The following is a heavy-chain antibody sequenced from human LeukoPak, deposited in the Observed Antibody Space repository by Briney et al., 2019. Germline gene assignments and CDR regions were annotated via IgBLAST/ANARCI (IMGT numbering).Heavy chain of an antibody. CDR1: GASITTYY. Sequence: SETLSLTCTVSGASITTYYWSWIRQPAGKGLEWIGRIYISGSTGYNPSLKSRVTMSLDTSKNQFSLNLSSVTAADTAVYYCARGGERWLQPFDYWGQGTLVTVSS. V-gene: IGHV4-4*07. CDR2: IYISGST. D-gene: IGHD5-24*01. CDR3: ARGGERWLQPFDY. J-gene: IGHJ4*02.